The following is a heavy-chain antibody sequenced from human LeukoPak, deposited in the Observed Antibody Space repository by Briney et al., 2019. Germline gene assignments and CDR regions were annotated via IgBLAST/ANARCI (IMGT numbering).Heavy chain of an antibody. CDR2: IIPIFGTA. J-gene: IGHJ6*03. D-gene: IGHD5-12*01. CDR3: ARGGGYSGYDSGYYYYMDV. Sequence: ASVKVSCKASGYTFTSYGISWVRQAPGQGLEWMGGIIPIFGTANYAQKFQGRVTITADKSTSTAYMELSSLRSEDTAVYYCARGGGYSGYDSGYYYYMDVWGKGTTVTVSS. V-gene: IGHV1-69*06. CDR1: GYTFTSYG.